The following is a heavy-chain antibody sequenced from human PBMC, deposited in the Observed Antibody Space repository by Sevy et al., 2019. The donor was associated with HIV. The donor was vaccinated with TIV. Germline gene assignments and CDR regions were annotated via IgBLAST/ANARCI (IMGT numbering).Heavy chain of an antibody. D-gene: IGHD6-13*01. Sequence: GGSLRLSCAASGFTFSSYSMNWVRQAPGKGLEWVSSISSSSSYIYYADSVKGRFTISRDNAKNSLYLQMNSLRAEDTAVYYCARDYSSSSYVSYYGMDVWGQGTTVTVSS. CDR2: ISSSSSYI. CDR3: ARDYSSSSYVSYYGMDV. V-gene: IGHV3-21*01. CDR1: GFTFSSYS. J-gene: IGHJ6*02.